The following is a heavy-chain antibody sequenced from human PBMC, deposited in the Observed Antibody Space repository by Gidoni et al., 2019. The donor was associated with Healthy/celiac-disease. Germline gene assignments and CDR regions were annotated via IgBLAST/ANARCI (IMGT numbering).Heavy chain of an antibody. Sequence: EVQLVESGGGLVKPGGSLSLSCHPSGFSFSSYSMNWVRQAPGKGLVWVSSISSSSSYIYYADSVKGRFTISRDNAKNSLYLQMNSLRAEDTAVYYCASGTSYRYWYFDLWGRGTLVTVSS. J-gene: IGHJ2*01. D-gene: IGHD3-16*02. CDR1: GFSFSSYS. CDR3: ASGTSYRYWYFDL. V-gene: IGHV3-21*01. CDR2: ISSSSSYI.